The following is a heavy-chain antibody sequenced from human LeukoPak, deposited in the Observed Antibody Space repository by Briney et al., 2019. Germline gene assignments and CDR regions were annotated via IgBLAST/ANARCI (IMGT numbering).Heavy chain of an antibody. Sequence: PSETLSLTCTVSGGSISSYYWSWIRQPPGKGLEWIGYIYYSGSTNYNPSLKSRVTISVDTSKNQFSLKLSSVTAADTAVYYCARDSRGGGYCSGGSCYPAYWYFDLWGRGTLVTVSS. D-gene: IGHD2-15*01. CDR1: GGSISSYY. CDR3: ARDSRGGGYCSGGSCYPAYWYFDL. J-gene: IGHJ2*01. V-gene: IGHV4-59*01. CDR2: IYYSGST.